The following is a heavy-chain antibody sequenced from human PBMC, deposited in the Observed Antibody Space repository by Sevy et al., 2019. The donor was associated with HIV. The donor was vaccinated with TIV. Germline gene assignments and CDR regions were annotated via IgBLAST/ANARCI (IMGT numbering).Heavy chain of an antibody. D-gene: IGHD4-17*01. J-gene: IGHJ4*02. Sequence: GGSLTLSCAASGFTFSSYAMHWVRQAPGKGLEWVAVISYDGSNKYYADSVKGRFTISRDNSKNTLYLQMNSLRAEDTAVYYCARGRDYGDYVYYFDYWGQGTLVTVSS. CDR3: ARGRDYGDYVYYFDY. CDR1: GFTFSSYA. CDR2: ISYDGSNK. V-gene: IGHV3-30-3*01.